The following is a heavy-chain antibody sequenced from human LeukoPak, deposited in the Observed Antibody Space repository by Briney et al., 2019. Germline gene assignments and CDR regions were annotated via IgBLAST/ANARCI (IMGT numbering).Heavy chain of an antibody. D-gene: IGHD1-1*01. Sequence: PSETLSLTCTVSGGSISSSSYYWSWIRQPPGKGLEWIGYIYYSGSTNYNPSLKSRVTMSVDTSKNQFSLKLSSVTAADTAVYYCARGRPVGPAFFDYWGQGTLVTVSS. V-gene: IGHV4-61*01. CDR3: ARGRPVGPAFFDY. CDR1: GGSISSSSYY. J-gene: IGHJ4*02. CDR2: IYYSGST.